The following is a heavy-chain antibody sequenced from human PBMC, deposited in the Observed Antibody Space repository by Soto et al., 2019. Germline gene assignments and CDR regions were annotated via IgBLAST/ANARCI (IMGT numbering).Heavy chain of an antibody. CDR2: ISGSGGST. CDR3: ATYGGNSDWFDP. CDR1: GFTFSSYA. J-gene: IGHJ5*02. Sequence: PGGSLRLSCAASGFTFSSYAMSWVRQAPGKGLEWVSAISGSGGSTYYADSVKGRFTISRDNSKNTLYLQMNSLRAEDTAVYYCATYGGNSDWFDPWGQGTLVTVSS. V-gene: IGHV3-23*01. D-gene: IGHD2-21*02.